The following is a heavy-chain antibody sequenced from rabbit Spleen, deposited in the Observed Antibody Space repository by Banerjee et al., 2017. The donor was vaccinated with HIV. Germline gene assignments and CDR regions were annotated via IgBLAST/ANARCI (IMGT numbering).Heavy chain of an antibody. CDR1: GFSFSNYYY. J-gene: IGHJ3*01. Sequence: QSLEESGGGLVKPGASLTLTCKASGFSFSNYYYICWVRQAPGKGLEWISCIAGSSSGFTYSATWATGRFTISKTSSTKVTLQMTSLTAADTATYFCARDLDGVIGWNFGWWGQGTLVTVS. D-gene: IGHD4-1*01. CDR3: ARDLDGVIGWNFGW. V-gene: IGHV1S40*01. CDR2: IAGSSSGFT.